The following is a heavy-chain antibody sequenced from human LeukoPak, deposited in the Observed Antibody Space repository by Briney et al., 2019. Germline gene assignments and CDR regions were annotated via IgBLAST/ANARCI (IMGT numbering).Heavy chain of an antibody. CDR2: IYYSGST. CDR1: GGSISSSSYY. J-gene: IGHJ4*02. CDR3: ARRNTAMATSNFDY. D-gene: IGHD5-18*01. V-gene: IGHV4-39*01. Sequence: SETLSLTCTVSGGSISSSSYYWGWIRQPPGKGLEWIGSIYYSGSTYYNPSLKSRVTISVDTSKNQFSLKLSSVTAADTAVYYCARRNTAMATSNFDYRGQGTLVTVSS.